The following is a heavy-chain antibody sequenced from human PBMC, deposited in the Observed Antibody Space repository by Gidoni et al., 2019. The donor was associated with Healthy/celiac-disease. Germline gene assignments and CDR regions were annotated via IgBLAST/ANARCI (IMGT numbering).Heavy chain of an antibody. D-gene: IGHD2-15*01. CDR2: ISGSGGST. J-gene: IGHJ4*02. Sequence: EVQLLESGGGLVQPGGSLRLTCEASGFTFSSYAMSWVRQAPGKGLEGVSAISGSGGSTSYADSVKGRFTISRDNSKNTLYLQMNSLRAEDTAVYYCAKRSLGGSCLDYWGQGTLVTVSS. V-gene: IGHV3-23*01. CDR1: GFTFSSYA. CDR3: AKRSLGGSCLDY.